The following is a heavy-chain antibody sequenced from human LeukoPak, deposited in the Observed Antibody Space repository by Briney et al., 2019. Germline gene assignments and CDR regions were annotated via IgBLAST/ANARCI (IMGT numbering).Heavy chain of an antibody. V-gene: IGHV3-30*18. CDR2: ISNDGSKE. J-gene: IGHJ4*02. CDR1: GFTFSSYG. CDR3: AKDRPSYSGYHLAFDY. Sequence: GGSLRLSCAASGFTFSSYGMHWVRQAPGKGLEWVAIISNDGSKEYYADSVKGRFTISRDNSKNTLYLQMNSLRAEDTAVYYCAKDRPSYSGYHLAFDYWGQGTLVTVSS. D-gene: IGHD5-12*01.